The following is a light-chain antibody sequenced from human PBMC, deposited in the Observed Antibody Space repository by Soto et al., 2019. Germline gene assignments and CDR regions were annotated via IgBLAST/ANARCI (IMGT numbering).Light chain of an antibody. CDR2: GAS. Sequence: EVLLLQLQATLSLSPGERASLSGRASQSVSNNYLAWYQQKPGQAPRLLIYGASNRATGIPDRFSGSGSGTDFTLTISRLEPEDFAVYYCHQYGSSGTFGQGTKVDIK. V-gene: IGKV3-20*01. J-gene: IGKJ1*01. CDR1: QSVSNNY. CDR3: HQYGSSGT.